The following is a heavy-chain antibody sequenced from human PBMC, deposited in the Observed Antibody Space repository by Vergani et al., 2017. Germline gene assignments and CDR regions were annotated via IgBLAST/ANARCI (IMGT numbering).Heavy chain of an antibody. J-gene: IGHJ1*01. Sequence: QLQLQESGPGLVKPSETLSLTCTVSGVSIGSNSYYWGWIRQPPGKGLEWIGTIYYTGTTYYNEAHKSRLTISVDTSKNQFSLHLSSVTAADTAVYYCTRHGRRGWAGYFQHWGQGTLVTASS. CDR3: TRHGRRGWAGYFQH. CDR2: IYYTGTT. D-gene: IGHD6-19*01. CDR1: GVSIGSNSYY. V-gene: IGHV4-39*01.